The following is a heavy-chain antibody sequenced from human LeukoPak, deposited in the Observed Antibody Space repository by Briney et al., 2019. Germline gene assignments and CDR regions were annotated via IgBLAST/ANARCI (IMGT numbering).Heavy chain of an antibody. J-gene: IGHJ5*02. V-gene: IGHV4-59*01. D-gene: IGHD1-7*01. CDR2: IYYSGST. CDR3: ARDYVSGWDNWNWGVWFDP. Sequence: SETLSLTCTVSGDSISSYYCSWIRQPPGKGLEWIGYIYYSGSTSYNPSLKSRVTISLDTSNNQFSLKLRSVTAADTAVYYCARDYVSGWDNWNWGVWFDPWGQGTLVTVSS. CDR1: GDSISSYY.